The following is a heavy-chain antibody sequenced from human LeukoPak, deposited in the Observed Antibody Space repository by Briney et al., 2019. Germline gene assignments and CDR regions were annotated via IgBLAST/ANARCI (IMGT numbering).Heavy chain of an antibody. CDR2: IRGSGGST. J-gene: IGHJ3*02. CDR3: AKVYSSGWRDAFDI. Sequence: QAGGSLRLSCAASGFTFSSYAMSWVRQAPGKGLEWVSGIRGSGGSTNYADSVKGRFTISRDNSKNTLYLQMNSLRAEDTAEYYCAKVYSSGWRDAFDIWGQGTMVTVSS. V-gene: IGHV3-23*01. D-gene: IGHD6-19*01. CDR1: GFTFSSYA.